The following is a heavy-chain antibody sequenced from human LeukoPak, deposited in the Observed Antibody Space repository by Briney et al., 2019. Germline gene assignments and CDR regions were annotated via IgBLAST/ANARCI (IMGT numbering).Heavy chain of an antibody. CDR1: GVSIKSSY. J-gene: IGHJ4*02. D-gene: IGHD6-13*01. CDR2: IHYSERI. V-gene: IGHV4-59*08. CDR3: ARHGHGTYRSTWYSL. Sequence: PAETLPLICSVSGVSIKSSYWIWLRQPPGKGLEWIADIHYSERINYNPSLRSRVTISVDTSKNQVSLKLSSVTAADTAFYYCARHGHGTYRSTWYSLWGQGTLVTVSS.